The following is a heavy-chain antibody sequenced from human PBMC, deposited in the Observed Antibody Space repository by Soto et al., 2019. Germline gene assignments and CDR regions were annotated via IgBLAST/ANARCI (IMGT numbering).Heavy chain of an antibody. CDR1: GFTFSSYA. Sequence: GGSMRLSCAASGFTFSSYARSWVRQAPEKGLEWVSAISCSGGSTYYADSVQGRFTISRDNSKNTLYLRMNSRRAAAAAAYEWAKDYSGCSGSTTAFDYWGQRTLVTVPS. D-gene: IGHD3-22*01. J-gene: IGHJ4*03. CDR3: AKDYSGCSGSTTAFDY. V-gene: IGHV3-23*01. CDR2: ISCSGGST.